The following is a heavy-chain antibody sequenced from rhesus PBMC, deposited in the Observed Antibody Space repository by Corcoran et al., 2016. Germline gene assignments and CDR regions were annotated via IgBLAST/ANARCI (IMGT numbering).Heavy chain of an antibody. CDR3: AREHYEDDYGYYTAHRFDV. Sequence: QVQLQESGPGLVKPSATLSLTCAVSGGSIISNYWSWIRHPPVKGLEWVGLIYCGRGRTSDNPSITSRVTMSTDTSKNQLSLKLSAVTAADTAVYYCAREHYEDDYGYYTAHRFDVWGPGVLVTVSS. V-gene: IGHV4-147*01. CDR2: IYCGRGRT. J-gene: IGHJ5-1*01. D-gene: IGHD3-9*01. CDR1: GGSIISNY.